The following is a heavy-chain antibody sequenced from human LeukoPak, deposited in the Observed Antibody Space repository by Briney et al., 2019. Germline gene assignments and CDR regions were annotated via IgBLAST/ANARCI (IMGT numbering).Heavy chain of an antibody. D-gene: IGHD4-11*01. CDR2: IYHSGST. CDR3: ARGRLQVSGY. J-gene: IGHJ4*02. V-gene: IGHV4-30-2*01. CDR1: GGSISSGGYS. Sequence: SETLSLTCAVSGGSISSGGYSWSWIRQPPGKGLEWIGYIYHSGSTYYNPSLKSRVTISVDRSKSQFSLKLSSVTAADTAVYYCARGRLQVSGYWGQGTLVTVSS.